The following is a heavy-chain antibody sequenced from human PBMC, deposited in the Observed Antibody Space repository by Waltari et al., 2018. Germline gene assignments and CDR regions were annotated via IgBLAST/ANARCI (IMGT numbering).Heavy chain of an antibody. CDR3: ARVRERTIFDY. Sequence: QLQLQESGPGLVKPSETLSLTCTVSGGSISSSSYYWGWIRQPPGKGLEWIGSIYYSGSTYYNPSRKSRVTISVDTSKNQFSLKLSSVTAADTAVYYGARVRERTIFDYWGQGTLVTVSS. CDR2: IYYSGST. D-gene: IGHD1-26*01. CDR1: GGSISSSSYY. J-gene: IGHJ4*02. V-gene: IGHV4-39*07.